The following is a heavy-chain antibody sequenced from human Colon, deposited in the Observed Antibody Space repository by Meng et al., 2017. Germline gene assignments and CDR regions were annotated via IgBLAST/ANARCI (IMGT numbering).Heavy chain of an antibody. CDR2: ITSSGGNT. J-gene: IGHJ4*02. Sequence: GESLKISCAASGFRFNNFGMIWVRQGPGKGLECVAAITSSGGNTYYADSVKGRFTISRDNSKNTLYLQMNSLRAEDTAVYYCAKESVGTYSLYSFDSWGQGTLVTVSS. D-gene: IGHD4-11*01. CDR1: GFRFNNFG. CDR3: AKESVGTYSLYSFDS. V-gene: IGHV3-23*01.